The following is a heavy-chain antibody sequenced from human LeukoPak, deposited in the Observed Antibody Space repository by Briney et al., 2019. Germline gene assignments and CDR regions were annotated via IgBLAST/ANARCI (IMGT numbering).Heavy chain of an antibody. CDR3: ARRYCSSTSWRNNWFDP. D-gene: IGHD2-2*01. Sequence: SETLSLTCTVSGGSISSSSHYWGWIRQPPGKGLEWIGSIYYSGSTYYNPSLKSRVTISVDTSKNQFSLKLSSVTAADTAVYYCARRYCSSTSWRNNWFDPWGQGTLVTVSS. V-gene: IGHV4-39*01. CDR2: IYYSGST. CDR1: GGSISSSSHY. J-gene: IGHJ5*02.